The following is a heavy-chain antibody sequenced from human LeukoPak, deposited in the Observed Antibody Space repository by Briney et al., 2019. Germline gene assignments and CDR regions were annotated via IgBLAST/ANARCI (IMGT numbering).Heavy chain of an antibody. D-gene: IGHD6-6*01. V-gene: IGHV4-59*01. J-gene: IGHJ4*02. CDR1: GGSISSYY. CDR2: IYYSGST. CDR3: ARGPLVEYSSSSALDY. Sequence: PSETLSLTCTVSGGSISSYYWSSIRRPPGKGLEWIGYIYYSGSTNYNPSLKSRVTISVDTSKNQFSLKLSSVTAADTAVYYCARGPLVEYSSSSALDYWGQGTLVTVSS.